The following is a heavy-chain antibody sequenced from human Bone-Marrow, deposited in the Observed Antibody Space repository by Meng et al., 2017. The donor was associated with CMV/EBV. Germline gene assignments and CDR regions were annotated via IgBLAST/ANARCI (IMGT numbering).Heavy chain of an antibody. J-gene: IGHJ4*02. Sequence: GESLKISCAASGFTFSSYGMHWVRQAPGKGLEWVAFIRYDGRNKYYADSVKGRFTISRDNSKNTLYLQMNSLRAEDTAVYYCAKQVQTNRITPQNNSFDYWGQGTLVTVSS. V-gene: IGHV3-30*02. CDR2: IRYDGRNK. CDR3: AKQVQTNRITPQNNSFDY. D-gene: IGHD1/OR15-1a*01. CDR1: GFTFSSYG.